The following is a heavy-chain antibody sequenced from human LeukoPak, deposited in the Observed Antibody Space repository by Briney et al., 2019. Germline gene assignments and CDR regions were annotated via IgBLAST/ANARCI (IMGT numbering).Heavy chain of an antibody. CDR1: GFTFSSYW. V-gene: IGHV3-23*01. CDR2: ISGSGGST. Sequence: GGSLRLSCAASGFTFSSYWMSWVRQAPGKGLEWVSAISGSGGSTYYADSVKGRFTISRDNSKNTLYLQMNSLRAEDTAVYYCAKDQWDIVVVPAAIWLDAFDIWGQGTMVTVSS. D-gene: IGHD2-2*01. CDR3: AKDQWDIVVVPAAIWLDAFDI. J-gene: IGHJ3*02.